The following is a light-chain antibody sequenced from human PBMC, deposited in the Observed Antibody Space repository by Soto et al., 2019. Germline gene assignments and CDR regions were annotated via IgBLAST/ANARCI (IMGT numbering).Light chain of an antibody. Sequence: EIVLTQSPGTLSLSPGERATLSCRASQSVSSSYLAWYQQKFGQAPRLLIYDASNRATGIPARFSGSGSGTDFTLTISSLEPEDFAVYYCQQRSNWPGTFGQGTKVDIK. V-gene: IGKV3D-20*02. CDR1: QSVSSSY. J-gene: IGKJ1*01. CDR3: QQRSNWPGT. CDR2: DAS.